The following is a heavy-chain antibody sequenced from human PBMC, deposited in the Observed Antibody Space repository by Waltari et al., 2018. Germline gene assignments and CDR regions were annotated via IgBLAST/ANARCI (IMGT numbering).Heavy chain of an antibody. CDR2: ISDIGVIT. CDR1: GFNFISYA. D-gene: IGHD3-22*01. Sequence: DEHLLESGGGLAQPGGSLRLSCAASGFNFISYAMSWVRQAPGKGLGWVSGISDIGVITKYADSVKGRFTVSRDNSKNTVFLHLNSLRAEDTAFYYCARHLYSIDYLELAKWGQGTLVTVSS. J-gene: IGHJ4*02. V-gene: IGHV3-23*01. CDR3: ARHLYSIDYLELAK.